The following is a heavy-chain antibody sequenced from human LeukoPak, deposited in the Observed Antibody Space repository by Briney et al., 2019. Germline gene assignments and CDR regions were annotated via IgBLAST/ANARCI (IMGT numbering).Heavy chain of an antibody. V-gene: IGHV4-39*07. J-gene: IGHJ4*02. D-gene: IGHD6-13*01. Sequence: SETLSLTCTVSGGSISGSYYWVWIRQPPGKGLEWIGSIYSGGRIYYNPSLKSRVTISVDTSKNQFSLKLDSVTAADTAVYYCAKGTSSGWYYFDYWGQGTLVTVSS. CDR1: GGSISGSYY. CDR2: IYSGGRI. CDR3: AKGTSSGWYYFDY.